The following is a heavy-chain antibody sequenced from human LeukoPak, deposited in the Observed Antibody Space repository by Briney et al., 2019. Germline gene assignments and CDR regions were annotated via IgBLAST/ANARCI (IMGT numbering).Heavy chain of an antibody. Sequence: SETLSLTCTVSGGSISSYYWSWIRQPAGKGLEWIGRIYTTGSTYYNPSLKSRVTMSVDTSKNQFSLKLSSVTAADTAVYYCAREGVFRFLEWLPYMDVWGKGTTVTVSS. J-gene: IGHJ6*03. CDR1: GGSISSYY. CDR3: AREGVFRFLEWLPYMDV. V-gene: IGHV4-4*07. D-gene: IGHD3-3*01. CDR2: IYTTGST.